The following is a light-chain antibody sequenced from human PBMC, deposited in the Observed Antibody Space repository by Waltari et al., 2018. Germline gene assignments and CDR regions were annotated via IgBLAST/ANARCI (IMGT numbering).Light chain of an antibody. J-gene: IGKJ1*01. CDR2: LGS. CDR1: QSLLHSNGYNY. CDR3: MQALQTPT. V-gene: IGKV2-28*01. Sequence: EIVMTQSPLSLPVTPGEPASISCRSSQSLLHSNGYNYLDWYFQKPGQSPQLLIYLGSNRASGVPDRFSGSGSGTDCTLKISRVEAEDVGVYYCMQALQTPTFGQGTKVEIK.